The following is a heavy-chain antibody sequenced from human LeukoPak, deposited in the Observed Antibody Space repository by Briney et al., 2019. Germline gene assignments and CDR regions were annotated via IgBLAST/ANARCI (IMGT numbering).Heavy chain of an antibody. CDR1: GFTFSSYW. Sequence: PGGSLRLSCAAPGFTFSSYWMSWVRQAPGKGLEWVANIKQDGSEKYYVDSVKGRFTISRDNAKNSLYLQMNSLRAEDTAVYYCARDRDAYCGGDCYSDPSYYFDYWGQGTLVTVSS. CDR2: IKQDGSEK. D-gene: IGHD2-21*02. CDR3: ARDRDAYCGGDCYSDPSYYFDY. J-gene: IGHJ4*02. V-gene: IGHV3-7*03.